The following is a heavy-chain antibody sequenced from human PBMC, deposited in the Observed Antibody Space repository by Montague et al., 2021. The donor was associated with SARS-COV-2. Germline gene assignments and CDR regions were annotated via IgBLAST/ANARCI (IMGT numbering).Heavy chain of an antibody. Sequence: SETLSLTCSVSGYSISSGYYWGWIRQPPGKGLEWVGCISYIGKTYYSPSLKSRLTISLDSSKNQFPLQARSVTAADTAVYYCVRVVDNRVRDYWGQGTLVTVSS. J-gene: IGHJ4*02. CDR2: ISYIGKT. V-gene: IGHV4-38-2*02. CDR1: GYSISSGYY. D-gene: IGHD2-21*01. CDR3: VRVVDNRVRDY.